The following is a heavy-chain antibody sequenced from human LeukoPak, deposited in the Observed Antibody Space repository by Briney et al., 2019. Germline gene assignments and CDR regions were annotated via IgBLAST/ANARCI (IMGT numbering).Heavy chain of an antibody. CDR3: ARESKTYDGSGYYHDS. D-gene: IGHD3-22*01. Sequence: KPSETLSLTCTVSGGSITSYYWSWIRQPAGKGLEWIGRIYTSGSTDYNPSLRSRVTMSVDTSKNQLSLKLWSVTAADTAVFYCARESKTYDGSGYYHDSWGQGTLVTVSS. V-gene: IGHV4-4*07. CDR1: GGSITSYY. CDR2: IYTSGST. J-gene: IGHJ4*02.